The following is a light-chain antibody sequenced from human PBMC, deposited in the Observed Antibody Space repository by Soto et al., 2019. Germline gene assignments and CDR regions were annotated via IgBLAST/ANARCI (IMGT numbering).Light chain of an antibody. CDR2: EAS. Sequence: DIQMTQSPSTLSASVGDRVTITCRASQSISSWLAWYQQKTGKAPKLLIHEASRLESGVPSRFSCSESGTEFLLTISGLHPDDFATYYCQQYTNFPLTFGGGTTVEIK. J-gene: IGKJ4*01. CDR3: QQYTNFPLT. CDR1: QSISSW. V-gene: IGKV1-5*01.